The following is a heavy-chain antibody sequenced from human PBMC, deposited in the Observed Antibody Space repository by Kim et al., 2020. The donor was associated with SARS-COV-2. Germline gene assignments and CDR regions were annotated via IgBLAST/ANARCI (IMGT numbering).Heavy chain of an antibody. CDR1: GLGFSTFW. CDR2: INPDGSEK. D-gene: IGHD4-17*01. CDR3: SRGHYGLQN. J-gene: IGHJ4*02. V-gene: IGHV3-7*01. Sequence: GGSLRLSFAASGLGFSTFWMTWVRQAPGKGLEWVAHINPDGSEKDYVDSVKGRFPLSRDNAKSSLFLQMNSLRGEDTAVYYCSRGHYGLQNWGQGTVVTVSS.